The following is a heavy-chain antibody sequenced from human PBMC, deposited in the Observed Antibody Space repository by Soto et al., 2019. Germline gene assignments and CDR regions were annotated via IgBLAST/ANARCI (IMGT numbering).Heavy chain of an antibody. J-gene: IGHJ4*02. CDR2: FDPEDGET. V-gene: IGHV1-24*01. CDR1: GYTLTELS. D-gene: IGHD2-2*01. Sequence: GASVKVSCKVSGYTLTELSRHWVRQAPGKGLEWMGGFDPEDGETIYAQKFQGRVTMTEDTSTDTAYMELSSLRSEDTAVYYCATTIVVVPAATGGFDYWGQGTLVTVSS. CDR3: ATTIVVVPAATGGFDY.